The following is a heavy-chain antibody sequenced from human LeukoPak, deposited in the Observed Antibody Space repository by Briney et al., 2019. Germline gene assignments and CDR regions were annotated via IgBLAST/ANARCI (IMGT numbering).Heavy chain of an antibody. D-gene: IGHD3-10*01. CDR3: ARDGPEENGSPLDY. J-gene: IGHJ4*02. Sequence: GGSLRLSCAASGFTFSSYAMHWVRQAPGKGLEWVAVISYDGSNKYYADSVKGRFTISRDNSKNTLYLQMDSLRADDTAVYYCARDGPEENGSPLDYWGQGTLVTVSS. CDR2: ISYDGSNK. CDR1: GFTFSSYA. V-gene: IGHV3-30*04.